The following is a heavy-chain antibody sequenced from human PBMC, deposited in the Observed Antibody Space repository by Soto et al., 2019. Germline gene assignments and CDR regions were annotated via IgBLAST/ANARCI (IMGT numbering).Heavy chain of an antibody. J-gene: IGHJ6*03. CDR3: AKSAANILTGYQEPYYYYYMDV. Sequence: PGGSLRLSCAASGFTFSSYAMSWVRQAPGKGLEWVSAISGSGGSTYYADSVKGRFTISRDNSKNTLYLQMNSLRAEDTAVYYCAKSAANILTGYQEPYYYYYMDVWGKGTTVTVSS. CDR2: ISGSGGST. V-gene: IGHV3-23*01. CDR1: GFTFSSYA. D-gene: IGHD3-9*01.